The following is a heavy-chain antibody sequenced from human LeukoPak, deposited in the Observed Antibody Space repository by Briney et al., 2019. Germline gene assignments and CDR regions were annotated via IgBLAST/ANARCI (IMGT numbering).Heavy chain of an antibody. J-gene: IGHJ4*02. Sequence: GGSLRLSCAASGFTFPNYAVSWVRQAPGQGLEWVSGISGSAYSTYYADSVKGRFTISRDNSKNTLYLQMNSLRAEDTAVYYCARDKGGWYYDYWGQGTLVTVSS. CDR3: ARDKGGWYYDY. CDR1: GFTFPNYA. V-gene: IGHV3-23*01. CDR2: ISGSAYST. D-gene: IGHD6-19*01.